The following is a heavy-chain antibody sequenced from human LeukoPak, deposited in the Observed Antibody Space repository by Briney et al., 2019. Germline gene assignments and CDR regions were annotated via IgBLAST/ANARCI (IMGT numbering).Heavy chain of an antibody. CDR2: IHYSGST. CDR3: AREAVYGDYGNGAFDI. J-gene: IGHJ3*02. D-gene: IGHD4-17*01. CDR1: GGSISGYY. Sequence: SETLSLTCTVSGGSISGYYWSWIRQPPGKGLEWIGYIHYSGSTNYNPSLKSRVTISVDTSKNQFSLKLSSVTAADTAVYYCAREAVYGDYGNGAFDIWGQGTMVTVSS. V-gene: IGHV4-59*12.